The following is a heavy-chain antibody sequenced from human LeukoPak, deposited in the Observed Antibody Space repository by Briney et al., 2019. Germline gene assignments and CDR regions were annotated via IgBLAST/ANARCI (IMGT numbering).Heavy chain of an antibody. CDR2: IFYDGSS. Sequence: SETLSLTCTVSSGSIRNSNYYWGWIRQPPGKGLEGIGSIFYDGSSDYNPSLKSRVTISVDTSKNQFSLKLSSVTAADTAMYYCASSSSWIWFDPWGQGTLVTVSS. J-gene: IGHJ5*02. CDR3: ASSSSWIWFDP. D-gene: IGHD6-13*01. V-gene: IGHV4-39*07. CDR1: SGSIRNSNYY.